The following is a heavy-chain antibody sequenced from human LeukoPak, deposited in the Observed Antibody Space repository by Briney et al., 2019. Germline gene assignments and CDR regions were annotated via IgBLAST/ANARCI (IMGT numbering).Heavy chain of an antibody. Sequence: GRSLRLSCAASGFTFDDYAMHWVRQAPGKGLEWVSGISWNSGSIGYADSVKGRFTISGDNAKNSLYLQMDSLRAEDTALYYCAKAARWGDFDYWGQGTLVTVSS. CDR2: ISWNSGSI. D-gene: IGHD3-16*01. CDR1: GFTFDDYA. CDR3: AKAARWGDFDY. V-gene: IGHV3-9*01. J-gene: IGHJ4*02.